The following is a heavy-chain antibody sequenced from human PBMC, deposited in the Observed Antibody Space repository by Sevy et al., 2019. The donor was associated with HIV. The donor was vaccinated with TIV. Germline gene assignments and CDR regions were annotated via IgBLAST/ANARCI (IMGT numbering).Heavy chain of an antibody. CDR1: GFTFSSYG. CDR2: ISYDGSTK. Sequence: GGSLRLSCAASGFTFSSYGMHWVRQAPGKGLEWVAVISYDGSTKYYADSVKGRFTISRDNSKNTLYLQMNSLRAEDTAVYYCAKSRDDYGDYTFDYWGQGTLVTVSS. V-gene: IGHV3-30*18. D-gene: IGHD4-17*01. J-gene: IGHJ4*02. CDR3: AKSRDDYGDYTFDY.